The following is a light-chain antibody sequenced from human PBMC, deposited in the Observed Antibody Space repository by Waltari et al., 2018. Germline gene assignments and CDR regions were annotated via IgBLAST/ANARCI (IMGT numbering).Light chain of an antibody. CDR1: QGIDKE. V-gene: IGKV1-27*01. Sequence: DIQMTQSPSSPSASVGDRVNVTCRASQGIDKELSWYQQKPGKAPTLLIYATSTLKTGVSSRFSGSGSWTEFTLTTNSLQPEDVATYYCQHDDTAPLTFGGGTKVEI. J-gene: IGKJ4*01. CDR2: ATS. CDR3: QHDDTAPLT.